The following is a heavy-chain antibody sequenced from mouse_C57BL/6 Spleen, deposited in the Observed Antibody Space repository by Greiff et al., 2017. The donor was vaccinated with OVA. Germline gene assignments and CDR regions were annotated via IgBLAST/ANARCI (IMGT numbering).Heavy chain of an antibody. V-gene: IGHV1-64*01. CDR3: ARRGAAQANYAMDY. CDR2: IHPNSGST. J-gene: IGHJ4*01. D-gene: IGHD3-2*02. CDR1: GYTFTSYW. Sequence: QVQLKQSGAELVKPGASVKLSCKASGYTFTSYWMHWVKQRPGQGLEWIGMIHPNSGSTNYNEKFKSKATLTVDKSSSTAYMQLSSLTSEDSAVYYCARRGAAQANYAMDYWGQGTSVTVSS.